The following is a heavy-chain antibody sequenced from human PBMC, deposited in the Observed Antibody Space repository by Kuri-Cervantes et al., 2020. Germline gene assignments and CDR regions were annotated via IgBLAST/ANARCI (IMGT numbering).Heavy chain of an antibody. Sequence: GGSLRLSCAASGFTFSSYSMNWVRQAPGKGLEWVSAISGSGGSTYYADSVKGRFTISRDNSKNTLYLQMNSLRAEDTAVYYCAKDLIKLGYCSGGSCRLFDYWGQGTLVTVSS. CDR1: GFTFSSYS. CDR2: ISGSGGST. J-gene: IGHJ4*02. V-gene: IGHV3-23*01. D-gene: IGHD2-15*01. CDR3: AKDLIKLGYCSGGSCRLFDY.